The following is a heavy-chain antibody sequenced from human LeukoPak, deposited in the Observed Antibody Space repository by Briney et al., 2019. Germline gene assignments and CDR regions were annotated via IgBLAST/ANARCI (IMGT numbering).Heavy chain of an antibody. J-gene: IGHJ5*02. CDR3: TTPPDIAVAGNWFDP. Sequence: GGSLRLSCAASGFTVSSNYMSWVRQAPGKGLEWVGRIKSKTDGGTTDYAAPVKGRFTISRDDSKNTLYLQMNSLKTEDTAVYYCTTPPDIAVAGNWFDPWGQGTLVTVSS. D-gene: IGHD6-19*01. CDR2: IKSKTDGGTT. CDR1: GFTVSSNY. V-gene: IGHV3-15*01.